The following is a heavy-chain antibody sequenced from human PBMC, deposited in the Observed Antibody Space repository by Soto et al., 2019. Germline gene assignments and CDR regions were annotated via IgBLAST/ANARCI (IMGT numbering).Heavy chain of an antibody. CDR1: VYTFSDYA. Sequence: QVQLVQSGGEVKKPGASVKVSCQASVYTFSDYAISWVRQAPGQGLEWMGWISASTRNTDQAQNFQGRVIMTLDTSTNTAYMERRSLRSDDTAVYYCVRCYCSVGSCYACWHFDLWGRGTLVTVSS. CDR3: VRCYCSVGSCYACWHFDL. V-gene: IGHV1-18*01. D-gene: IGHD2-15*01. CDR2: ISASTRNT. J-gene: IGHJ2*01.